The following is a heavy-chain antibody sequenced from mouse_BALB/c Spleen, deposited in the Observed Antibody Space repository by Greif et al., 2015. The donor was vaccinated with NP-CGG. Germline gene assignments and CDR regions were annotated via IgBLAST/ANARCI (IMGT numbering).Heavy chain of an antibody. Sequence: VQLQQSGAELVRPGVSVKISCKGSGYTFTDYAMHWVKQSHAKSLEWIGVISTYYGDASYNQKFKGKATMTVDKSSSTSYMELARLTSEDSAIYYCARWSGSSPYYAMDYWRQGTSVTVSS. CDR1: GYTFTDYA. CDR3: ARWSGSSPYYAMDY. CDR2: ISTYYGDA. J-gene: IGHJ4*01. V-gene: IGHV1S137*01. D-gene: IGHD1-1*01.